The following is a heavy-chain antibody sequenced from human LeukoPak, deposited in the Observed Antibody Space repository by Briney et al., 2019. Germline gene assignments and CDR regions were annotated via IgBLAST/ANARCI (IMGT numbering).Heavy chain of an antibody. J-gene: IGHJ4*02. CDR1: GFTFSSYA. D-gene: IGHD3-22*01. CDR3: ARDYYDSSGPLGPAGY. V-gene: IGHV3-64*01. CDR2: ISSNGGSR. Sequence: GGSLRLSCAASGFTFSSYAMHWVRQAPGKGLEYVSAISSNGGSRYYAYSVKGRFTISRDNSKNTLYLQMGRLRAEDMAVYYCARDYYDSSGPLGPAGYWGQGTLVTVSS.